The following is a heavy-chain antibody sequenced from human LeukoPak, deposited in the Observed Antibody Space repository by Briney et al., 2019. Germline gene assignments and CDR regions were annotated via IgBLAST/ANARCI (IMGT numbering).Heavy chain of an antibody. V-gene: IGHV1-69*13. CDR3: ARSPMTGYSSSWYSGFDY. CDR2: IIPIFGTA. D-gene: IGHD6-13*01. J-gene: IGHJ4*02. Sequence: ASVNVSCTASGGTFSSYAISWVRQAPGQGLEWMGGIIPIFGTANYAQKFQGRVTITADESTSTAYMELSSLRSEDTAVYYCARSPMTGYSSSWYSGFDYWGQGTLVTVSS. CDR1: GGTFSSYA.